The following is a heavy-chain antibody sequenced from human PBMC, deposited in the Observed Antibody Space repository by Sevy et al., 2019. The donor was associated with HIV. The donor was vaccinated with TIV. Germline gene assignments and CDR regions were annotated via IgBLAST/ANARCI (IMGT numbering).Heavy chain of an antibody. CDR1: GFTFSSYG. Sequence: GGSLRLSCAASGFTFSSYGMHWVRQAPGKGLEWVAVISYDGSNKYYADSVKGRFTISRDNSKKTLYLQMNSLRAEDTAVYYCAKALGYCSGGSCHRGRVRNCHYGMDVWGQGTTVTVSS. CDR3: AKALGYCSGGSCHRGRVRNCHYGMDV. V-gene: IGHV3-30*18. CDR2: ISYDGSNK. J-gene: IGHJ6*02. D-gene: IGHD2-15*01.